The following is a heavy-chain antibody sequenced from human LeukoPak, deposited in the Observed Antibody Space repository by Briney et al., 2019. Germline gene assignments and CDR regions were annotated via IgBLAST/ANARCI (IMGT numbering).Heavy chain of an antibody. D-gene: IGHD4-11*01. CDR3: ARDAYSNYGRPDYFDY. CDR1: GFYFNIYS. Sequence: PGGSLRLSCAASGFYFNIYSMHWVRQAPGKGLEWVSYISSTSRTIYYADSVKGRFTVSRDNDKNSLYLHMSSLRAEDTAVYYCARDAYSNYGRPDYFDYWGQGTLVTVSS. V-gene: IGHV3-48*04. J-gene: IGHJ4*02. CDR2: ISSTSRTI.